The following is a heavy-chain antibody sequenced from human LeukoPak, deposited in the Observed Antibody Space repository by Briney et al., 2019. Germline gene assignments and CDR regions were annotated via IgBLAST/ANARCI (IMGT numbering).Heavy chain of an antibody. J-gene: IGHJ4*02. Sequence: SVKVSCKASGGTFSSYAISWVRQAPEQGLEWMGGIIPIFGTANYAQKFQGRVTITADESTSTAYMELSSLRSEDTAVYYCATQPYIVGALGAEYYFDYWGQGTLVTVSS. CDR1: GGTFSSYA. V-gene: IGHV1-69*13. D-gene: IGHD1-26*01. CDR3: ATQPYIVGALGAEYYFDY. CDR2: IIPIFGTA.